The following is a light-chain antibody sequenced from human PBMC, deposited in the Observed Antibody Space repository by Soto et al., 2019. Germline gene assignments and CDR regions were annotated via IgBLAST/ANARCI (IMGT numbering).Light chain of an antibody. CDR3: NSYTSSSTYV. Sequence: QSVLTQPASVPGSPGQSITISCTGTSSYVGGFNYVSWYQQHPGKAPKLMIYDVTNRPSGVSYRFSGPKSGNTASLTISGLQAEDEADYYCNSYTSSSTYVFGTGTKVTVL. J-gene: IGLJ1*01. CDR2: DVT. CDR1: SSYVGGFNY. V-gene: IGLV2-14*03.